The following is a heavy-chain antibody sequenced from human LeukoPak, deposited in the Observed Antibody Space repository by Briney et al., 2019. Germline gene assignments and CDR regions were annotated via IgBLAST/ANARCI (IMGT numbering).Heavy chain of an antibody. CDR1: GFTFSSYE. V-gene: IGHV3-48*03. D-gene: IGHD4-17*01. J-gene: IGHJ4*02. Sequence: GGSVRLSCADSGFTFSSYEMNWVRQAPGKGLEWVSYISSSGSTIYYADSVKGRFTISRDNAKNSLYLQMNSLRAEDTAVYYCARDGDYGDYPDYWGQGTLVTVSS. CDR2: ISSSGSTI. CDR3: ARDGDYGDYPDY.